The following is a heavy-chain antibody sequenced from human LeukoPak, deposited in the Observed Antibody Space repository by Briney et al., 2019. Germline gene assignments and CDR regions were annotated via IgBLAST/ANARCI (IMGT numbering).Heavy chain of an antibody. Sequence: SETLSLTCADYGGSFSGYYWSWIRQPPGKGLEWIGEINHSGSTNYNPSLKSRVTISVDTSKNQFSLKLSSVTAADTAVYYCAREAQHYYDSSGYFDYWGQGTLVTVSS. CDR1: GGSFSGYY. J-gene: IGHJ4*02. CDR3: AREAQHYYDSSGYFDY. CDR2: INHSGST. D-gene: IGHD3-22*01. V-gene: IGHV4-34*01.